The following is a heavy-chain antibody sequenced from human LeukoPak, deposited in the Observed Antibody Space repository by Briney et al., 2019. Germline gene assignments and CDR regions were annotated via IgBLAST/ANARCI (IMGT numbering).Heavy chain of an antibody. CDR1: GYTFTGYF. D-gene: IGHD3-10*01. CDR2: INPNTGGT. V-gene: IGHV1-2*02. CDR3: ARDWVMVRGVIIQYYNWFDP. J-gene: IGHJ5*02. Sequence: ASVKVSCKASGYTFTGYFVHWVRQAPGQGLQWMGWINPNTGGTNYAQKFQGRVTMTRDTSISTAYMELSRLRSDDTAVYYCARDWVMVRGVIIQYYNWFDPWGQGTLVTVSS.